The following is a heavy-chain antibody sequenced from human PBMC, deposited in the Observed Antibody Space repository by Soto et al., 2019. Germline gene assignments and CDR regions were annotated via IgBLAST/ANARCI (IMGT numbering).Heavy chain of an antibody. V-gene: IGHV3-33*01. CDR2: IWYDGNNK. CDR1: GFTFRSYG. CDR3: ARDRSGYGQTPDY. D-gene: IGHD5-12*01. Sequence: QVQLVESGGGVVQPGRSLRLSCAASGFTFRSYGMHLVRQAPGKGLEWVAIIWYDGNNKYYADSVKGRFTISRDNSTDPLYLQLNSLSAEDTAVYYCARDRSGYGQTPDYWGQGTLVTVSS. J-gene: IGHJ4*02.